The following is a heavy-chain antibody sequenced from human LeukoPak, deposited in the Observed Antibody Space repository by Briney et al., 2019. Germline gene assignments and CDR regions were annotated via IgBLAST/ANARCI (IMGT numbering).Heavy chain of an antibody. CDR1: GFTFSSYW. CDR2: IKQDGSEK. D-gene: IGHD5-24*01. CDR3: ARSDAARWLQLPFDY. Sequence: GGSLRLSCAASGFTFSSYWMSWVRQAPGKGLEWVANIKQDGSEKYYVDSVKGRFTISRDNAKNSLYLQMNSLRAEDTAVYYCARSDAARWLQLPFDYWGQGTLVTVSS. V-gene: IGHV3-7*01. J-gene: IGHJ4*02.